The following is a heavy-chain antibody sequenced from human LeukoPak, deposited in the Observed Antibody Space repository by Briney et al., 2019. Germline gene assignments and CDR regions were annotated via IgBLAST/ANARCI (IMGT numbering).Heavy chain of an antibody. J-gene: IGHJ3*02. D-gene: IGHD1-26*01. CDR2: INPNSGGT. V-gene: IGHV1-2*02. CDR3: ASHEPTTAVRAHADAFDI. Sequence: GASVKVSCKASGYTFTGYYMHWVRQAPGQGLEWMGWINPNSGGTNYAQKFQGRVTMTRDTSISTAYMELSRLRSDDTAVYYCASHEPTTAVRAHADAFDIWGQGTMVTVSS. CDR1: GYTFTGYY.